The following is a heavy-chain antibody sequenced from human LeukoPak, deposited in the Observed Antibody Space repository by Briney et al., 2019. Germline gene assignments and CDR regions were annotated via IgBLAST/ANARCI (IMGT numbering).Heavy chain of an antibody. V-gene: IGHV3-9*01. J-gene: IGHJ5*02. Sequence: PGGSLRLSCAASGFFFDDYGMHWVRQVPGKGLEWVSGISWQSNTRKYADSVRGRFTISRDNAKNSLYLQMNSLRAEDTTVYYCAPQQTYSPYNWFDPWGQGTLVTVSS. CDR3: APQQTYSPYNWFDP. D-gene: IGHD5-12*01. CDR2: ISWQSNTR. CDR1: GFFFDDYG.